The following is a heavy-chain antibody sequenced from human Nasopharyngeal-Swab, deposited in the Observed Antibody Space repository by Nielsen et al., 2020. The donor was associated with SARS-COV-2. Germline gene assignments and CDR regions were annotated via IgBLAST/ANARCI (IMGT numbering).Heavy chain of an antibody. V-gene: IGHV1-8*01. J-gene: IGHJ1*01. CDR2: MNPNSGNT. CDR1: GYTFTSYD. CDR3: ARESYSSSGSEYFQH. D-gene: IGHD6-6*01. Sequence: ASVKVSCKASGYTFTSYDINWVRQATGQGLEWMGWMNPNSGNTGYAQKFQGRVTMTRNTSISTAYMELSSLRSEDTAVYYCARESYSSSGSEYFQHWGQGTLVTVSS.